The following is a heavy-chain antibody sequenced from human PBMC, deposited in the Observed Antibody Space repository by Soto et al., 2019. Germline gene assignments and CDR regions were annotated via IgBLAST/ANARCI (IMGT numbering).Heavy chain of an antibody. CDR2: IKQDGSER. CDR1: GFTFSNYW. D-gene: IGHD2-8*02. CDR3: ARDHYWVRPDDTFDI. V-gene: IGHV3-7*01. J-gene: IGHJ3*02. Sequence: GGSLRLSCAASGFTFSNYWMSWVRQAPGKGLEWVANIKQDGSERYYVDSVKGRFTVSKDNAKNSLYLQTNSLRAEDTAVYYCARDHYWVRPDDTFDIWGQGTMVTVSS.